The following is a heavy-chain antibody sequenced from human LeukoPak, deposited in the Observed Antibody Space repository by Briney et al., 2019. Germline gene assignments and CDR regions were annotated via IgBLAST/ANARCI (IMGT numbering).Heavy chain of an antibody. CDR1: GFSFNSYW. D-gene: IGHD3-10*02. V-gene: IGHV3-7*03. CDR3: ASLYSAAFDI. Sequence: GGSLRLSCAASGFSFNSYWMSWVRQAPGKGLEWGAAIKQDGSEKYYVDSVKGRFTISRDNAKNSLYLQMNSLGAEDTAVYYCASLYSAAFDIWGQGTMVTVSS. J-gene: IGHJ3*02. CDR2: IKQDGSEK.